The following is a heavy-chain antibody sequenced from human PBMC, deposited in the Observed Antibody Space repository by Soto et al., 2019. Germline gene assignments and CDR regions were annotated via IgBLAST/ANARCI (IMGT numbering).Heavy chain of an antibody. CDR2: IYHSGST. CDR3: ARAGRGYCSGGSCYSGLHGMDV. CDR1: GGSISSGGYY. J-gene: IGHJ6*02. V-gene: IGHV4-31*03. Sequence: PSETLSLTCTVSGGSISSGGYYWSWIRQHPGKGLEWVGYIYHSGSTNYNPSLKSRVTISVDKSKNQFSLKLSSVTAADTAVYYCARAGRGYCSGGSCYSGLHGMDVWGQGTTVTVS. D-gene: IGHD2-15*01.